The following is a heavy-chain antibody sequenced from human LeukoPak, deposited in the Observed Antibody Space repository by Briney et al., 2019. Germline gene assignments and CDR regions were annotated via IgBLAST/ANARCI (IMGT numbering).Heavy chain of an antibody. D-gene: IGHD3-9*01. CDR2: ISAYNGNT. V-gene: IGHV1-18*04. CDR1: GYTFTNYY. CDR3: ARVYYDILTGNYNWFDP. J-gene: IGHJ5*02. Sequence: GASVKVSCKASGYTFTNYYIHCVRQAPGQGLEWMGWISAYNGNTNYAQKLQGRVTMTTDTSTSTAYMELRSLRSDDTAVYYCARVYYDILTGNYNWFDPWGQGTLVTVSS.